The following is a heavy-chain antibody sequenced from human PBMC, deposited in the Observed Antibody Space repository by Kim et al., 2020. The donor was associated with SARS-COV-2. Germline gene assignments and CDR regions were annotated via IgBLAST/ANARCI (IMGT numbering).Heavy chain of an antibody. CDR2: IYYSGST. J-gene: IGHJ3*02. CDR3: ARGNSGVASDAFDI. V-gene: IGHV4-59*08. D-gene: IGHD2-15*01. CDR1: GGSISSYY. Sequence: SETLSLTCTVSGGSISSYYWSWIRQPPGKGLEWIGYIYYSGSTNYNPSLKSRVTISVDTSKNQFSLKLSSVTAADTAVYYCARGNSGVASDAFDIWGQGTMVTVSS.